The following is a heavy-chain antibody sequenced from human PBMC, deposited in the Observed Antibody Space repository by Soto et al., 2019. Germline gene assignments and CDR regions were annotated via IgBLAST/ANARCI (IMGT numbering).Heavy chain of an antibody. J-gene: IGHJ5*02. Sequence: SETLSLTCAVYGGSFSGYYWSWIRQPPGKGLEWIGEINHSGSTNYNPSLKSRVTISVDTSKNQFSLRLSSVTAADTAVYYCARAYMGITIFGVASEGAFDPWGQGTLVTVSS. D-gene: IGHD3-3*01. V-gene: IGHV4-34*01. CDR3: ARAYMGITIFGVASEGAFDP. CDR1: GGSFSGYY. CDR2: INHSGST.